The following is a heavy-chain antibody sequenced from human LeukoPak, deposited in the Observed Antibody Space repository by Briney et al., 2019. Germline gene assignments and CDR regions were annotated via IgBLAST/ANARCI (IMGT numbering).Heavy chain of an antibody. J-gene: IGHJ4*02. CDR3: AKDRAEDGDFGY. D-gene: IGHD4-17*01. Sequence: PGGSLRLSCAASGFTFSSYAMSWVRQAPGKGLEWVSAISGSGGSTYYADSVKGRFTISRDNSKNTLYLQMNSLRAEDTAVCYCAKDRAEDGDFGYWGQGTLVTVSS. CDR1: GFTFSSYA. V-gene: IGHV3-23*01. CDR2: ISGSGGST.